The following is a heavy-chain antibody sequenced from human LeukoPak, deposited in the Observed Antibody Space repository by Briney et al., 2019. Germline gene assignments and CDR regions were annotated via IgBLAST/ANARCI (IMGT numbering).Heavy chain of an antibody. J-gene: IGHJ6*02. CDR2: ISWNSGSI. Sequence: GGSLRLSCAASGFTFDDYAMHWVRHAPGKGLEWVSGISWNSGSIGYADPVKGRFTISRDNAKNSLYLQMNSLRAEDTAMYYCAKDIAAAGRYYYYGMDVWGQGTTVTVSS. V-gene: IGHV3-9*01. CDR3: AKDIAAAGRYYYYGMDV. CDR1: GFTFDDYA. D-gene: IGHD6-13*01.